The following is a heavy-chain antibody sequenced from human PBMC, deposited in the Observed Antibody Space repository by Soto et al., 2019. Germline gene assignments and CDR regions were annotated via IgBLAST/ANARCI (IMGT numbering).Heavy chain of an antibody. CDR1: GGSFSGYY. V-gene: IGHV4-34*01. Sequence: QVQLQRWGAGLLKPAETLSLTCAVYGGSFSGYYWSWIRQPPGKGLEWIGEINHRGSTNYNPSLKSRVTISVDMSKNQFSLNLSSVTAADTAVYYCARGRDYDYLWGSYRAFDYWGQGTLVTVSS. J-gene: IGHJ4*02. D-gene: IGHD3-16*02. CDR2: INHRGST. CDR3: ARGRDYDYLWGSYRAFDY.